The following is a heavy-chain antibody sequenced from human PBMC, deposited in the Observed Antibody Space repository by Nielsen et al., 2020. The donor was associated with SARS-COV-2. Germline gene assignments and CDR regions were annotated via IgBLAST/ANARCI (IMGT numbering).Heavy chain of an antibody. Sequence: GESLKISCAASGFTFDDYTMDWVRQAPGKGLEWVSLISWDGGSTYYADSVKGRFTISRDNSKNSLYLQMNSLRTEDTALYYCAKDGVAMAPYYYYYMDVWGKGTTVTVSS. D-gene: IGHD5-18*01. V-gene: IGHV3-43*01. CDR1: GFTFDDYT. CDR3: AKDGVAMAPYYYYYMDV. J-gene: IGHJ6*03. CDR2: ISWDGGST.